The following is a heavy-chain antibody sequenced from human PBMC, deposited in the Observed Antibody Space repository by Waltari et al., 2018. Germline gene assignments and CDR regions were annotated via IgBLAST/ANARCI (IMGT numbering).Heavy chain of an antibody. CDR2: ISGSGGST. CDR3: AKGRDIVVVVAANLYYYGMDV. V-gene: IGHV3-23*01. J-gene: IGHJ6*02. D-gene: IGHD2-15*01. Sequence: EVQLLESGGGLVQPGGSLRLSCAASGFTFSSYAMSWVRQAPGKGLGWVSAISGSGGSTYYADSVKGRFTISRDNSKNTLYLQMNSLRAEDTAVYYCAKGRDIVVVVAANLYYYGMDVWGQGTTVTVSS. CDR1: GFTFSSYA.